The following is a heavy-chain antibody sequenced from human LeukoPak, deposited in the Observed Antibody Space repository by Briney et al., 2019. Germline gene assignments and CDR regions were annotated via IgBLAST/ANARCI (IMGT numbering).Heavy chain of an antibody. Sequence: ASVKVSCKASGGTFSSYAISWVRQAPGRGLEWMGGIIPIFGTANYVQTFPGRVTITTDETTSTAYMELSSLRSEDTAVYYCARDITGAGNRFDYWGQGTLVTVSS. D-gene: IGHD6-19*01. CDR3: ARDITGAGNRFDY. CDR1: GGTFSSYA. J-gene: IGHJ4*02. CDR2: IIPIFGTA. V-gene: IGHV1-69*05.